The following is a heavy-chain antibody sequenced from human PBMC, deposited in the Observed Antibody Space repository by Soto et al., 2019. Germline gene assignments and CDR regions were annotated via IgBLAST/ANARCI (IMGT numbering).Heavy chain of an antibody. CDR2: IYWDDDK. D-gene: IGHD3-3*01. V-gene: IGHV2-5*02. CDR3: AHVESYRITIFGVAYYYFYY. CDR1: GFSLSTSGVG. Sequence: ESGPTLVNPTQTLTLTCTFSGFSLSTSGVGVGWIRQPPGKALEGLALIYWDDDKRYSPSLKSRLTITKDTSKNQVVLTMTNMDPVDTATYYCAHVESYRITIFGVAYYYFYYWGQGTLVTVSS. J-gene: IGHJ4*02.